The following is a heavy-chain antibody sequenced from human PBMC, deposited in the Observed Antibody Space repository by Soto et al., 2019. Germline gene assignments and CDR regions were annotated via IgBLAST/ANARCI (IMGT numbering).Heavy chain of an antibody. D-gene: IGHD2-15*01. CDR1: GGSISSYY. CDR2: IYYSGST. Sequence: SETLSLTCTVSGGSISSYYWSWIRQPPGKGLEWIGYIYYSGSTNYNPSLKSRVTISVDTSKNQFSLKLSSVTAADTAVYYCARREGVVVDDYYYYYMDVWGKGTTVTVSS. CDR3: ARREGVVVDDYYYYYMDV. J-gene: IGHJ6*03. V-gene: IGHV4-59*08.